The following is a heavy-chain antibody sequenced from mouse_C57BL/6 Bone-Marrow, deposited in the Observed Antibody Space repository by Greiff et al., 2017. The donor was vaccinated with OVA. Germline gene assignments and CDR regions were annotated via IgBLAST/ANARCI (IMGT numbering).Heavy chain of an antibody. D-gene: IGHD1-1*01. Sequence: QVQLQQSGAELARPGASVKLSCKASGYTFTSYGISWVKQRPGQGLEWIGEIYPRSGNTYYNEKFKGKATLTADKSSSTAYMELRSLTSEDSAVYFCALLLLRWGQGTLVTVSA. CDR3: ALLLLR. CDR2: IYPRSGNT. V-gene: IGHV1-81*01. J-gene: IGHJ3*01. CDR1: GYTFTSYG.